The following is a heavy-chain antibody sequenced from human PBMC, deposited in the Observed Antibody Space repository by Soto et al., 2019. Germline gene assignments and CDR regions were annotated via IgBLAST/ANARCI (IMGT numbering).Heavy chain of an antibody. D-gene: IGHD3-3*01. J-gene: IGHJ4*02. Sequence: QVQLQESGPGLVKPSQTLSLTCTVSGGSISSGGYYWSWIRQHPGKGLEWIGYIYYSGSTYYNPSLKSRVTISVDTSKNQFSLKLSSVTAADTAVYYCARGTSLGQNDYDFCPDYWGQGTLVTVSS. CDR2: IYYSGST. CDR1: GGSISSGGYY. CDR3: ARGTSLGQNDYDFCPDY. V-gene: IGHV4-31*03.